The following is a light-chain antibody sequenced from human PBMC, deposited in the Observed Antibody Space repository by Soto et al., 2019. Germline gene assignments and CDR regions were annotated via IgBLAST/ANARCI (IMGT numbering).Light chain of an antibody. Sequence: ETVMTQSPATLAVSPGERATLSCRASQFLSRNLAWYQQKPGQAPRLLIYAASTRAAGIPDRFSGSGSGTEFTLTITSLQPEDFAVYYCQKYNSAPWTFGQGTKVEIK. CDR3: QKYNSAPWT. CDR2: AAS. V-gene: IGKV3-15*01. J-gene: IGKJ1*01. CDR1: QFLSRN.